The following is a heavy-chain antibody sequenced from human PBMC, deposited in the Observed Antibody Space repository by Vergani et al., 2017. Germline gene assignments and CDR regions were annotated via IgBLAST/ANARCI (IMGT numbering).Heavy chain of an antibody. V-gene: IGHV3-15*07. D-gene: IGHD3-10*01. CDR3: TTDPRYWGDGSYYWLRDHHYYGMDV. J-gene: IGHJ6*02. Sequence: EVQLVESGGGIVKPGGSLRLSCVASGFSFRNAWMNWVRRTPGKGLEWVGRIKSTFDRGTTDYAAAVKGRFTISRDDSKNTMFLQMNGLKNEDIGVYYYTTDPRYWGDGSYYWLRDHHYYGMDVWGQGTTVTVSS. CDR1: GFSFRNAW. CDR2: IKSTFDRGTT.